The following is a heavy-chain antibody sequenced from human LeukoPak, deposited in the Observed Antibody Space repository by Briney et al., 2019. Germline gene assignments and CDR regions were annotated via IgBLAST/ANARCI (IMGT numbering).Heavy chain of an antibody. J-gene: IGHJ4*02. CDR2: INHSGST. CDR1: GGSFSGYY. CDR3: ASQKGLGY. V-gene: IGHV4-34*01. Sequence: PSETLSLTCAVYGGSFSGYYWSWIRQPPGKGLEWIGEINHSGSTNYNPSLKSRVTISVDTSKNQFSLKLSSVTAADTAVYYCASQKGLGYWGQGTLVTVSS. D-gene: IGHD3-16*01.